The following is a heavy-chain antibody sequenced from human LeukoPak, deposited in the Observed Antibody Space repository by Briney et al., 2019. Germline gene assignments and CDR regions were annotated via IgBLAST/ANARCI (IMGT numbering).Heavy chain of an antibody. CDR2: ISGSGGST. V-gene: IGHV3-23*01. D-gene: IGHD2-15*01. CDR3: AKDAPYCSGGSCYDY. Sequence: TGGSLRLSCAASGFTFSSYAMSWVRQAPGKGLEWVSAISGSGGSTYYADSVKGRFTISRDNSKNTLYLQMNSLRAEDTAVYYCAKDAPYCSGGSCYDYWGQGTLVTVPS. J-gene: IGHJ4*02. CDR1: GFTFSSYA.